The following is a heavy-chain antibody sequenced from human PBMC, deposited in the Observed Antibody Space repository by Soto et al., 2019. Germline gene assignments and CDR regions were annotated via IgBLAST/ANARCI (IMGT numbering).Heavy chain of an antibody. Sequence: SETLSLTCTVSGGSISSSGYYWGWIRQPPGKGLEWIGTIYYSGSTYYNPSLKSRVTISVDTSKNQFSLKVSSVTAADTAVYYCARLEGAAGYYYYGMDVWGQGTTVTVSS. CDR1: GGSISSSGYY. CDR3: ARLEGAAGYYYYGMDV. J-gene: IGHJ6*02. CDR2: IYYSGST. D-gene: IGHD6-13*01. V-gene: IGHV4-39*01.